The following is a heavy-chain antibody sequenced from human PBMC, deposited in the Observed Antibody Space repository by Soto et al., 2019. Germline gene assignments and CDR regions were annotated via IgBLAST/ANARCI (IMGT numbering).Heavy chain of an antibody. CDR2: IYYSGTN. D-gene: IGHD1-7*01. J-gene: IGHJ4*02. CDR3: ARQARGTTWSDFDY. Sequence: SETLSLTCTVSGGSISNSDYYWGWIRQSPGKGLEWIGSIYYSGTNFYDPSLRSRLSMSVDTSKNQFSLRLNSVTAADTAVYYCARQARGTTWSDFDYWSQGTLVTAPQ. CDR1: GGSISNSDYY. V-gene: IGHV4-39*01.